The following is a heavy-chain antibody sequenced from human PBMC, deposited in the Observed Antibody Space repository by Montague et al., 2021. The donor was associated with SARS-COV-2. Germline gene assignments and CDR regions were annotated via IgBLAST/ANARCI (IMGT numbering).Heavy chain of an antibody. V-gene: IGHV4-59*08. CDR2: IHYSGST. Sequence: SETLSLTCTVSGGSISSYYWSWIRQPPGKGLEWIGYIHYSGSTNXNPSLKSRVTTSVDTSKNQFSLKLSSVTAADTAVYYCARLGQQLLGGHYFDDWGQGTLVTVSS. CDR3: ARLGQQLLGGHYFDD. CDR1: GGSISSYY. D-gene: IGHD5-24*01. J-gene: IGHJ4*02.